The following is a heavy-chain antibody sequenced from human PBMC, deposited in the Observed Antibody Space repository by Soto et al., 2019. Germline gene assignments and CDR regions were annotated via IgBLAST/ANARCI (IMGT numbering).Heavy chain of an antibody. V-gene: IGHV4-59*08. CDR3: ARRYGGTRDY. CDR2: IYYSGST. D-gene: IGHD4-17*01. Sequence: QVQLQESGPGLVKPSETLSLTCTVSGGSISSYYWSWIRQPPGKGLEWIAHIYYSGSTNYNPSLKSRVTIAVDTSQSQFSLKLSSVTAADTAVYYCARRYGGTRDYWGQGTLVTVSS. J-gene: IGHJ4*02. CDR1: GGSISSYY.